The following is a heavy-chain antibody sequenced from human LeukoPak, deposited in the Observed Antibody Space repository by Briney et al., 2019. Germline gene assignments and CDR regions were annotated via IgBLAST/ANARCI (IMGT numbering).Heavy chain of an antibody. V-gene: IGHV1-2*02. Sequence: ASVKVSCKASGYTFTGYYLHWVRQAPGQGLDWMGWINPNSGGTTYAQNFKGRVTMTWDTSISTAYMELSRLRSDDTAVYYCAREWELLRKYLYHWGQGTLVAVSS. CDR2: INPNSGGT. CDR1: GYTFTGYY. J-gene: IGHJ1*01. D-gene: IGHD1-26*01. CDR3: AREWELLRKYLYH.